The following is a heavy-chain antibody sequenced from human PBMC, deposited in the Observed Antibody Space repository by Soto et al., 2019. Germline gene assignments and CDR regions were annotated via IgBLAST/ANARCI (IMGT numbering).Heavy chain of an antibody. CDR2: ISSSSSYI. CDR1: GFTFSSYS. V-gene: IGHV3-21*01. CDR3: ARIVYGYIVDY. Sequence: GGSLRLSCAASGFTFSSYSMNWLRQAPGKGLEWVSSISSSSSYIYYADSVKGRFTISRDNAKNSLYLQMNSLRAEDCALYYCARIVYGYIVDYWGQGTLLTVSS. D-gene: IGHD2-15*01. J-gene: IGHJ4*02.